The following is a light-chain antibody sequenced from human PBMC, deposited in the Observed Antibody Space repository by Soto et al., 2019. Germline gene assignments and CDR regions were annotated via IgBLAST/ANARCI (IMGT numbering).Light chain of an antibody. CDR3: QQYESLPLT. CDR1: QDINKN. J-gene: IGKJ5*01. CDR2: DAS. V-gene: IGKV1-33*01. Sequence: DIQITQSPSSLSSSVLDRVTITCQASQDINKNLIWYQQKPGKAPKLLIYDASDLETGVPSRFSGSGSGTGFTFTISSLQPEDFATYYCQQYESLPLTFGQGTRLEIK.